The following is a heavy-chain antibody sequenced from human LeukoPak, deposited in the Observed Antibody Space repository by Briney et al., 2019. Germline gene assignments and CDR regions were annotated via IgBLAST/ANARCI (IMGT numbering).Heavy chain of an antibody. CDR2: IYPGDSDT. CDR3: ARRSIADRNNWFDP. J-gene: IGHJ5*02. CDR1: GYSFTSYW. Sequence: GESLKISCKGSGYSFTSYWIGWVRQIPGKGLEWMGIIYPGDSDTRYSPSFQGQVTISPDKSISTAYLQWSSLKASDTAMYYCARRSIADRNNWFDPWGQGTLVTVSS. D-gene: IGHD6-6*01. V-gene: IGHV5-51*01.